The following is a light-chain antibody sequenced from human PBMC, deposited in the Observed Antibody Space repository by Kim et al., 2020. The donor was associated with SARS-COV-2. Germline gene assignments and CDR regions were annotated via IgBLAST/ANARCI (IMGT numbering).Light chain of an antibody. V-gene: IGKV3-20*01. Sequence: CLGERAPPSRRARPSVSGSSLARCQKKPGQAPRRLTSGASTRAPVIPHRVSGSGCGTDFSLTISRLEPEDFAVYYCQQYGSAPWTFGHGTKMDIK. CDR1: PSVSGSS. J-gene: IGKJ1*01. CDR3: QQYGSAPWT. CDR2: GAS.